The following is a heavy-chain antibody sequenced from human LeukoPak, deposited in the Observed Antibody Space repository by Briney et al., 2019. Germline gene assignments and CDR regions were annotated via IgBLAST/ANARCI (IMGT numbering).Heavy chain of an antibody. Sequence: ASVTVSCKASGGTFSSYAISWVRQAPGQGLEWMGGIITIFGTANYAQKFQGRVTIATDESTSTAYMELSSLRSEDTAVYYCATYESTGEAFDIWGQGTMVTVSS. V-gene: IGHV1-69*05. CDR1: GGTFSSYA. J-gene: IGHJ3*02. CDR2: IITIFGTA. CDR3: ATYESTGEAFDI. D-gene: IGHD3-10*01.